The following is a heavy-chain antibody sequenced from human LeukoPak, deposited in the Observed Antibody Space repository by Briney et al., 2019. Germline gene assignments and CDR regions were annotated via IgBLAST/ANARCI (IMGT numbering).Heavy chain of an antibody. D-gene: IGHD6-6*01. CDR2: INPSGGST. Sequence: GASVKVSCKASGYTFTSYYMHGVRQGPGQGLEGMGIINPSGGSTSHAQKFRGRVPTTRDTSTNTVYMELSSLRSEDTAVFYCVRGASSIAALNPFWYFDLWGRGTLVTVSS. V-gene: IGHV1-46*01. CDR1: GYTFTSYY. CDR3: VRGASSIAALNPFWYFDL. J-gene: IGHJ2*01.